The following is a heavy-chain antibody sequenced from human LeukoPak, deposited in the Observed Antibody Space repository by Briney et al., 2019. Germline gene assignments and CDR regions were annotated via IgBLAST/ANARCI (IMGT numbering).Heavy chain of an antibody. D-gene: IGHD1-26*01. CDR3: AQSGSYTPSYFHY. Sequence: GASVKVSCEASGYTFTSYDISWVRQAPGQGLEWMGWISAYNGNTKYAQKLQGRVTMTTDTSTSTAYMELRSLRSDDTAVYYCAQSGSYTPSYFHYWGQGTLVTVSP. CDR1: GYTFTSYD. CDR2: ISAYNGNT. J-gene: IGHJ4*02. V-gene: IGHV1-18*01.